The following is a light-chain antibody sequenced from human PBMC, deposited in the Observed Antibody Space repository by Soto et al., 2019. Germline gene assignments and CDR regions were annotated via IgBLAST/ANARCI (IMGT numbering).Light chain of an antibody. CDR2: DVS. CDR3: SSYVGSNNFPYV. Sequence: QSVLTQPRSVSGSPGQSVSISCTGTSSDVGGYTYVSWYQQHPGKAPKVMIYDVSKRPSGVPDRFSGSKSGNTASLTVSGLQAEDEADYYCSSYVGSNNFPYVFGTGTKVTVL. J-gene: IGLJ1*01. V-gene: IGLV2-11*01. CDR1: SSDVGGYTY.